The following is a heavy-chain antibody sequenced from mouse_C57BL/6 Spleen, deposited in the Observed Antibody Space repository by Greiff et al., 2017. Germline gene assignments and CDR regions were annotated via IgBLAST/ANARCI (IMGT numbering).Heavy chain of an antibody. CDR3: ARTGSSPYGYFDV. D-gene: IGHD1-1*01. CDR2: IYPGRGST. J-gene: IGHJ1*03. V-gene: IGHV1-55*01. CDR1: CYTFTSYW. Sequence: QVQLQHPWAELVKPGASVKMSCKASCYTFTSYWITWLKQRPGQGLEWIGDIYPGRGSTNYNEKFQSTATLPVDTSSSTAYMQLSSLTAEDAAVYCGARTGSSPYGYFDVWGTGTTVTVSS.